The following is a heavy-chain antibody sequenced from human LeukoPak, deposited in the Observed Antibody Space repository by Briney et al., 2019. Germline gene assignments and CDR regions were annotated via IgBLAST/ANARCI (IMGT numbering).Heavy chain of an antibody. D-gene: IGHD6-19*01. CDR2: IYPGDSDT. Sequence: GESLKISCKGSGYSFSSYWIGWVRQMPGKGLEWMGVIYPGDSDTRYSPSFQGQVTISADKSISAAYLQWGSLKASDTAMYYCARWAVPGTYYYGVDVWGQGTTVTVSS. CDR1: GYSFSSYW. CDR3: ARWAVPGTYYYGVDV. V-gene: IGHV5-51*01. J-gene: IGHJ6*02.